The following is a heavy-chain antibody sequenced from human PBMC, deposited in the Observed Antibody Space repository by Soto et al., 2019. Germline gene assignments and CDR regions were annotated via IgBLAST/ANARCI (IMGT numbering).Heavy chain of an antibody. CDR2: IIPIFGTA. D-gene: IGHD1-1*01. J-gene: IGHJ6*02. CDR1: GGTFNRYT. Sequence: VQLVQSGAEVKKPGSSVKLSCKASGGTFNRYTISWVRQAPGQGLEWMGGIIPIFGTANYAQKFQGRVAIIPDESTSAAYMEVRSLRSEHTSVYYCALWRFRDGNNSKYNYAGMDVWGQGTTVTASS. CDR3: ALWRFRDGNNSKYNYAGMDV. V-gene: IGHV1-69*01.